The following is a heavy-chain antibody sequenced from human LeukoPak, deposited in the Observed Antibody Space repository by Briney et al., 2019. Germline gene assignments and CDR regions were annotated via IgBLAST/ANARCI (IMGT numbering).Heavy chain of an antibody. CDR3: AREDDIVVVVAATLDAFDI. CDR1: GFTFSSYS. V-gene: IGHV3-48*04. J-gene: IGHJ3*02. D-gene: IGHD2-15*01. CDR2: ISSSSSTI. Sequence: GGSLRLSCAASGFTFSSYSMNWVRQAPGKGLEWVSYISSSSSTIYYADSVKGRFTISRDNANNSLFLQMNSLRAEDTAVYYCAREDDIVVVVAATLDAFDIWGQGTMVTVSS.